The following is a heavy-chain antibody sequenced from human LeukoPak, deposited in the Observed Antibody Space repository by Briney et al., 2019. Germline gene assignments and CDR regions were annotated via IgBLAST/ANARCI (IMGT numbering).Heavy chain of an antibody. CDR1: GVNFSYDW. Sequence: GGSLRLSFAASGVNFSYDWMHWLRQAPGKGLVWVSRIDSDGSSRSYAGSVKGRFTISRDNAKNTLYLQMNSLRAEDTAVYYCVRDAGYDPFVNWGQGTLVTVSS. V-gene: IGHV3-74*01. CDR2: IDSDGSSR. CDR3: VRDAGYDPFVN. J-gene: IGHJ4*02. D-gene: IGHD5-12*01.